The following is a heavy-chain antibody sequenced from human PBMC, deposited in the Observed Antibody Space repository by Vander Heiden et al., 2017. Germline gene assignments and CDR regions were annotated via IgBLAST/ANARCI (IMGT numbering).Heavy chain of an antibody. CDR1: GGSISSSSYC. CDR2: VNYSGST. D-gene: IGHD6-6*01. J-gene: IGHJ4*01. Sequence: HLQLQESGPGLVKPSETLSPTCTVSGGSISSSSYCWGWIRQPPGKGLEWIGGVNYSGSTYYNPSIKSRVTISVDTSKNQFSLKLSSVTAADTAVFYCARNLNEHVPYYFDYWGHGTLVTVSS. V-gene: IGHV4-39*01. CDR3: ARNLNEHVPYYFDY.